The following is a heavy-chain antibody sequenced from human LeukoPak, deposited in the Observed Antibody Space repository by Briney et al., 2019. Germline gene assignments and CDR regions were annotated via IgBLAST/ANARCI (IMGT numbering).Heavy chain of an antibody. CDR3: VRDGGNWFDP. Sequence: GGSLRLSCAASGFNFGSYAMNWVRQAPGKGLEWVSSISSGSSFIYYADSVKGRFTISRDNAKNTLYLQMNSLRAEDTALYYCVRDGGNWFDPWGQGTLVTVSS. CDR1: GFNFGSYA. V-gene: IGHV3-21*01. D-gene: IGHD2-15*01. CDR2: ISSGSSFI. J-gene: IGHJ5*02.